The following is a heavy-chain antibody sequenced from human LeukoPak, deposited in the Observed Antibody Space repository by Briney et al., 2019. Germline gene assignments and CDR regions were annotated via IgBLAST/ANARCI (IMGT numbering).Heavy chain of an antibody. D-gene: IGHD1-26*01. Sequence: PGGSLRLSCAASGFTFSSYWMSWFRQAPGKGLEWVANIKQDGSEKYYVDSVKGRFTISRDNAKNSLYLQMNSLRAEDTAVYYCARDLFAASAGATYYYFDYWGQGTLVTVSS. CDR2: IKQDGSEK. CDR1: GFTFSSYW. J-gene: IGHJ4*02. CDR3: ARDLFAASAGATYYYFDY. V-gene: IGHV3-7*03.